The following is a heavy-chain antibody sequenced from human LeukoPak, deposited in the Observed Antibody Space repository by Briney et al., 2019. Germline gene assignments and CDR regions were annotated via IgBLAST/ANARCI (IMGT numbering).Heavy chain of an antibody. CDR2: ISAYNGDT. J-gene: IGHJ5*02. Sequence: ASVKVSCKTSGYTFTSFGISWVRQAPGQGLEWMGWISAYNGDTKSAPRFQGRLTMTTDTPMTTAYMDLRSLRSDDTAVYYCARTCPLLYCSSSFFDPWGRGTLVTVSS. D-gene: IGHD2-2*01. CDR1: GYTFTSFG. CDR3: ARTCPLLYCSSSFFDP. V-gene: IGHV1-18*01.